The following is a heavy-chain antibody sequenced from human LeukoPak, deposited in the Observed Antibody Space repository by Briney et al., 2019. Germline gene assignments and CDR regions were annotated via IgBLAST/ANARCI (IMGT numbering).Heavy chain of an antibody. CDR2: INHSGST. CDR1: GGSFSGYY. J-gene: IGHJ5*02. V-gene: IGHV4-34*01. CDR3: ARTGSGWYRPFDP. D-gene: IGHD6-19*01. Sequence: SETLSLTCAVYGGSFSGYYWSWIRQPPGKGLEWIGEINHSGSTNYNPSLKSRVTISVDTPKNQFSLKLSSVTAADTAVYYCARTGSGWYRPFDPWGQGTLVAVSS.